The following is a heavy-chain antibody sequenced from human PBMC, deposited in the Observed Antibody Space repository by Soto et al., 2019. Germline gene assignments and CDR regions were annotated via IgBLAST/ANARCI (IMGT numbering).Heavy chain of an antibody. CDR1: GFTFSSYD. Sequence: EVQLVESGGGLVQPGGSLRLSCAASGFTFSSYDMHWVRQVTGKGLEWVSAIGAAGDTYYPDSVKGRFTISRENAKTFLYLQMNSLRAEDTAVYYCASGGWGSSWYEGGSRIDYWGQGTLVTVSS. V-gene: IGHV3-13*01. D-gene: IGHD6-13*01. CDR2: IGAAGDT. CDR3: ASGGWGSSWYEGGSRIDY. J-gene: IGHJ4*02.